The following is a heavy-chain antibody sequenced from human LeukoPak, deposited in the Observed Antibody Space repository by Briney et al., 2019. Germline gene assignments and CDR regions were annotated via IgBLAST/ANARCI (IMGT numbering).Heavy chain of an antibody. Sequence: GGSLRLSCAASGFTFSSDWMHWVRQAPGKGLVWVSRINSDGSSTRYADSAKGRFTISRDNAKNTLYLQMNSLRAEDTAVYYCAREDWGSSFDYWGQGTLVTVSS. CDR3: AREDWGSSFDY. CDR1: GFTFSSDW. D-gene: IGHD7-27*01. V-gene: IGHV3-74*01. J-gene: IGHJ4*02. CDR2: INSDGSST.